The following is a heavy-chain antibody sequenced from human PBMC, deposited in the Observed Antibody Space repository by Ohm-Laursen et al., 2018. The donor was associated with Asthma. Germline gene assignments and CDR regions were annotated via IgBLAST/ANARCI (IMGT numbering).Heavy chain of an antibody. Sequence: SLRLSCAASGFTFSSYAMSWVRQAPGKGLEWVSGISGSGGSTYYADSVKGRFTISRDNSKNTLYLQMSSLRAEDTAVYYCVKTQGGSSWPLNYFDFWGQGTLVTVSS. V-gene: IGHV3-23*01. J-gene: IGHJ4*02. CDR3: VKTQGGSSWPLNYFDF. CDR2: ISGSGGST. CDR1: GFTFSSYA. D-gene: IGHD6-13*01.